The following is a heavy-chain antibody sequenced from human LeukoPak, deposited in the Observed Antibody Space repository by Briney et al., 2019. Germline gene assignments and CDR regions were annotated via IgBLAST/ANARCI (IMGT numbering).Heavy chain of an antibody. CDR1: GFIFSNYA. V-gene: IGHV3-23*01. Sequence: GGSLRLSCAASGFIFSNYAMSWVRQAPGKGLEWVSGISGSGGSTYYADSVMGRFTISRDNSKNTLYLQMNSLRAEDTAVYYCATDRDTRWQNRFDSWGQGTLVTVSS. D-gene: IGHD1-14*01. CDR2: ISGSGGST. J-gene: IGHJ4*02. CDR3: ATDRDTRWQNRFDS.